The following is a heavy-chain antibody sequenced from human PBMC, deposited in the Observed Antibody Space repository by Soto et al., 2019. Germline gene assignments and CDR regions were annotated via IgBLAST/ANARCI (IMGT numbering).Heavy chain of an antibody. CDR1: GFTFSDYY. V-gene: IGHV3-11*05. Sequence: QVQLVESGGGLVKPGGSLRLSCAASGFTFSDYYMSWIRQAPGKGLEWVSYISSSSSYTNYADSVKGRFTISRDNAKNSLYLKLNSMRADDPAVYYCARDHHRYSGYDYVDYWGQGTLVTVSS. J-gene: IGHJ4*02. D-gene: IGHD5-12*01. CDR2: ISSSSSYT. CDR3: ARDHHRYSGYDYVDY.